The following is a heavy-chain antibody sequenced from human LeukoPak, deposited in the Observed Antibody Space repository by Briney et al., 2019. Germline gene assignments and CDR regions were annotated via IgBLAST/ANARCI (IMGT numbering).Heavy chain of an antibody. CDR1: TCSISSYC. D-gene: IGHD1-14*01. CDR2: IYYSGST. V-gene: IGHV4-59*01. J-gene: IGHJ4*02. Sequence: SETLSLTCSVSTCSISSYCWSWIRQPPGKGLEWIGYIYYSGSTNYNPPLKSRITISVNTSKNQFSLKLSPITAATTAVSYCARSLRVTGAGGTFAQFDYWGQGTLVTVSS. CDR3: ARSLRVTGAGGTFAQFDY.